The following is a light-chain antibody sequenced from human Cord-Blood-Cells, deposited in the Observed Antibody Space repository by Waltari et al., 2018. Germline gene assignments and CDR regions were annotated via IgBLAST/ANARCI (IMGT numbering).Light chain of an antibody. V-gene: IGLV1-44*01. Sequence: QSVLTQPPSASGTPGQRVTISCSGSSSNLGSNTVNWYQQLPGTAPKLLIYSNNQRPSGVPDRFSGSTSGTSASLAISGLQSEDEADYYCAAWDDSLNAWVFGGGTKLTVL. CDR2: SNN. CDR3: AAWDDSLNAWV. CDR1: SSNLGSNT. J-gene: IGLJ3*02.